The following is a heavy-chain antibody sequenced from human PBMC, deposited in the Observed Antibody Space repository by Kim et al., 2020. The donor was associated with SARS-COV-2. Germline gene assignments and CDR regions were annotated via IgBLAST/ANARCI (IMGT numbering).Heavy chain of an antibody. Sequence: SETLSLTCTVSGDSVSTTTSYWSWVRQAPGEGLEWIAYIVGSGRTKYNPSLMSRVYVSQDTSKNQFFLNFDAVTAADTAIYFCVRDDDVTGRLHGGQGT. D-gene: IGHD1-1*01. CDR2: IVGSGRT. CDR3: VRDDDVTGRLH. V-gene: IGHV4-61*01. J-gene: IGHJ1*01. CDR1: GDSVSTTTSY.